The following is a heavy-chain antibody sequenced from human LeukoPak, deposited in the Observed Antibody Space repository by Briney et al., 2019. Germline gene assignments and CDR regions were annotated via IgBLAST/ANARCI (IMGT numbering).Heavy chain of an antibody. CDR3: ARESSSGWFDY. CDR2: IYYSGST. J-gene: IGHJ4*02. CDR1: GGSISSSSYY. V-gene: IGHV4-39*07. D-gene: IGHD6-19*01. Sequence: SETLSLTCTVSGGSISSSSYYWGWIRQPPGKGLEWIGSIYYSGSTYYNPSLKSRVTISVDTSKNQFSLKLSSVTAADTAVYYCARESSSGWFDYWGQGTLVTVSS.